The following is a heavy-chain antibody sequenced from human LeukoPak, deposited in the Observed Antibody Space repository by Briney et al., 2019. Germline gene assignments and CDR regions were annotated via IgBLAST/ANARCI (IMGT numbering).Heavy chain of an antibody. J-gene: IGHJ6*03. CDR3: ARVHSGAARLHYYYMDV. D-gene: IGHD6-6*01. Sequence: SETLSLTCAVYGGSFSGYYWSWIRQPPGKGLEWIGEINHSGSTNYNPSLKSRVTISVDTSKNQFSLKLISVTAADTAVYYCARVHSGAARLHYYYMDVWGKGTTVTVSS. CDR1: GGSFSGYY. V-gene: IGHV4-34*01. CDR2: INHSGST.